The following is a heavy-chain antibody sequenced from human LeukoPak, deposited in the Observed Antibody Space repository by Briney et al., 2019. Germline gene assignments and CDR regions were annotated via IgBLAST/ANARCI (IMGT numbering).Heavy chain of an antibody. CDR2: TSAYNGDT. CDR3: ARVGIAAAGTPQGGSSY. J-gene: IGHJ4*02. Sequence: ASVKVSCKASGYTFTSYGISWVRQAPGQGLEWMGWTSAYNGDTNYAQKLQGRVTMTTDTSTSTAYMELRSLRSDDTAVYYCARVGIAAAGTPQGGSSYWGQGTLVTVSS. D-gene: IGHD6-13*01. CDR1: GYTFTSYG. V-gene: IGHV1-18*01.